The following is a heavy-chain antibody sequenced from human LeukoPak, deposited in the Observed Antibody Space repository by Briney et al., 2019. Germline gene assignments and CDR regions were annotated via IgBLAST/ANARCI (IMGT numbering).Heavy chain of an antibody. Sequence: GASLRLSCAASGFTFSNYAMSWVRQAPGKGLEWVSAIVGSGGSTYYADSVKGRFTISRDNPKNTLYLQMNSLRAEDTAVYYCAKWGDYDILTGYYDSDHWGQGTLVTVSS. CDR2: IVGSGGST. J-gene: IGHJ5*02. V-gene: IGHV3-23*01. D-gene: IGHD3-9*01. CDR3: AKWGDYDILTGYYDSDH. CDR1: GFTFSNYA.